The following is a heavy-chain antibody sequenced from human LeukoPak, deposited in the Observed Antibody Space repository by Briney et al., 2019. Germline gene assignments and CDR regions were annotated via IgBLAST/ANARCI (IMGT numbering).Heavy chain of an antibody. J-gene: IGHJ3*02. Sequence: GASVKVSCKASGYTFTSYDINWVRQATGQGLEWMGWMNPNSGNTGYAQKLQGRVTMTTDTSTSTAYMELRSLRSDDTAVYYCARGGYNWNPDAFDIWGQGTLVTVSS. CDR2: MNPNSGNT. V-gene: IGHV1-8*01. D-gene: IGHD1-20*01. CDR3: ARGGYNWNPDAFDI. CDR1: GYTFTSYD.